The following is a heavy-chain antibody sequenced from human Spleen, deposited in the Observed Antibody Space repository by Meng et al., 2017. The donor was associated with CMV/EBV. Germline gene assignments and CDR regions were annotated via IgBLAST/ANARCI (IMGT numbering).Heavy chain of an antibody. V-gene: IGHV1-2*02. CDR3: ARDLDIAAVGS. J-gene: IGHJ4*02. D-gene: IGHD6-13*01. CDR2: INPNSGGT. Sequence: ASVKVSCKASGYNFTGYYIHWVRQAPGQGLEWMGWINPNSGGTKYAQKFQGRVTMTRDTSISTAYMELSRLRYDDTAVYYCARDLDIAAVGSWGQGTLVTVSS. CDR1: GYNFTGYY.